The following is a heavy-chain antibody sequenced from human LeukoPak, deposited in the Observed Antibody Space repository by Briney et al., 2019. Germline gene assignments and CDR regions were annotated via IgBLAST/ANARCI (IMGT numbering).Heavy chain of an antibody. V-gene: IGHV3-11*01. CDR1: GFTFSDYY. CDR2: INSSGSTI. CDR3: ARSRGYSGYDSAIDY. J-gene: IGHJ4*02. D-gene: IGHD5-12*01. Sequence: PGGSLRLSCAASGFTFSDYYMSWIRQAPGKGLEWVSYINSSGSTIYYADSVKGRFTISRDNDNNSLYLQMNSLRAEDTAVYYCARSRGYSGYDSAIDYWGQGTLVTVSS.